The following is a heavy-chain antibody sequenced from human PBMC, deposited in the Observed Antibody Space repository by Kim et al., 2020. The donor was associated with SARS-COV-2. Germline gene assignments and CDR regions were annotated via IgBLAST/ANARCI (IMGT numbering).Heavy chain of an antibody. V-gene: IGHV4-39*01. J-gene: IGHJ4*02. Sequence: SETLSLTCTVSGGSISSSSYYWGWIRQPPGKGLEWIGSIYYSGSTYYNPSLKSRVTISVDTSKNQFSLKLSSVTAADTAVYYCARHFWERSLWFGELLGYYFDYWGQGTLVTVSS. CDR1: GGSISSSSYY. CDR2: IYYSGST. D-gene: IGHD3-10*01. CDR3: ARHFWERSLWFGELLGYYFDY.